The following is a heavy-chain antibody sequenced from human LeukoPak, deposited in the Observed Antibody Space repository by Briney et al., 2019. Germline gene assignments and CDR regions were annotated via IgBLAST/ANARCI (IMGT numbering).Heavy chain of an antibody. J-gene: IGHJ6*03. Sequence: SETLSLTCAVYGGSFSGYYWSWIRQPPGKGLEWIGEINHSGSTNYNPSLKSRVTISVDTSKNQFSLKLSSVTAADTAVYYCARGTAESPPRSYRYYYYYYMDVWGKGTTVTVSS. D-gene: IGHD2-2*01. CDR2: INHSGST. CDR1: GGSFSGYY. CDR3: ARGTAESPPRSYRYYYYYYMDV. V-gene: IGHV4-34*01.